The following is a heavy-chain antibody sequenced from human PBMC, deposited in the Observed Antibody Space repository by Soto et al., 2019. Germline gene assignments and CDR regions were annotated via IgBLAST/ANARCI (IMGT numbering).Heavy chain of an antibody. V-gene: IGHV4-31*03. D-gene: IGHD3-22*01. CDR1: GGSISSGGYY. J-gene: IGHJ4*02. CDR3: ARDLGNDSSGYYYVHY. Sequence: SETLSLTCTVSGGSISSGGYYWSWIRQHPGKGLEWIGYIYYSGSTYYNPSLKSRVTISVDTSKNQFSLKLSSVTAADTAVYYCARDLGNDSSGYYYVHYWGQGTLVTVSS. CDR2: IYYSGST.